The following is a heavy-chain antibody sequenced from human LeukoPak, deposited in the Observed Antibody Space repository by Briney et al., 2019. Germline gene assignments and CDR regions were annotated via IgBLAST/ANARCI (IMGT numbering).Heavy chain of an antibody. V-gene: IGHV4-4*07. CDR2: IYTRGST. D-gene: IGHD2-15*01. CDR3: ARGRHCSADICSGGDAFGI. CDR1: GGSINNYY. Sequence: SETLSLTCTVSGGSINNYYWSWIRQPAGKGLEWIGRIYTRGSTNYNPSLKSRVTMSVDTSKNQFSLKLSSVTAADTAVYYCARGRHCSADICSGGDAFGIWGQGTMVSVSS. J-gene: IGHJ3*02.